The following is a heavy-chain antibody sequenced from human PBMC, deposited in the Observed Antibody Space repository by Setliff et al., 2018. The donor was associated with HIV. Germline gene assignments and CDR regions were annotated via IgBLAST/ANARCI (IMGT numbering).Heavy chain of an antibody. J-gene: IGHJ5*02. Sequence: ASVKVSCKVSGYILTELSMHWVRQAPGQGLEWMGIINPSDGSTSYPQKFQGRVTLTRDTSTNTAYMELRSLRSDDTAVYYCARDPAFRRYYDILTGYSPSWFDPWGQGILVTVSS. CDR3: ARDPAFRRYYDILTGYSPSWFDP. CDR2: INPSDGST. V-gene: IGHV1-46*01. CDR1: GYILTELS. D-gene: IGHD3-9*01.